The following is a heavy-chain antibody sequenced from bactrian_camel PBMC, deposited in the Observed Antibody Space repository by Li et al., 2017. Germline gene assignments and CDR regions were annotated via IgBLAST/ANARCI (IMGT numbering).Heavy chain of an antibody. J-gene: IGHJ4*01. D-gene: IGHD3*01. V-gene: IGHV3S42*01. CDR1: GFIFRLYT. CDR2: VDRDGRI. Sequence: VQLVESGGGLVQPGGSLRLSCAARGFIFRLYTMSWLRQAPGKEREGVATVDRDGRISVANSVKGRFTISKDNVKNTLYLQMNSLKTEDTAMYYCAADPYMTCIPPNVPRFDFLGQGTQVTVSS.